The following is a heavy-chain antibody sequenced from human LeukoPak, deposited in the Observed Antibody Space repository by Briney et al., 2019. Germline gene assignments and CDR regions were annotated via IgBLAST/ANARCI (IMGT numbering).Heavy chain of an antibody. CDR1: LDSTTSNF. J-gene: IGHJ4*02. CDR2: IHRSGSP. CDR3: AREILGGFNPGAY. Sequence: SETLSLTCTVSLDSTTSNFWSWVHQPPGKGLEWIGEIHRSGSPNYNPSLQSRVTISINRSRNQIVLELSSVTAADTAFYYCAREILGGFNPGAYWGQGTLVTVSS. D-gene: IGHD1-14*01. V-gene: IGHV4-4*02.